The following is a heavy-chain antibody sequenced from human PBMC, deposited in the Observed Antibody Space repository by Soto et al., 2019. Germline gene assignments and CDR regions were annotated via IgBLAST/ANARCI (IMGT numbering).Heavy chain of an antibody. J-gene: IGHJ6*02. D-gene: IGHD2-15*01. Sequence: SSETLSLTCTVSGGSISSGGYYWSWIRQHPGKGLEWIGYIYYSGSTYYNPSLKSRVTISVDTSKNQFSLKLSSVTAADTAVYYCARDGGRRIGRKSNYGMDVWGQGTTVTVSS. CDR1: GGSISSGGYY. CDR2: IYYSGST. CDR3: ARDGGRRIGRKSNYGMDV. V-gene: IGHV4-31*03.